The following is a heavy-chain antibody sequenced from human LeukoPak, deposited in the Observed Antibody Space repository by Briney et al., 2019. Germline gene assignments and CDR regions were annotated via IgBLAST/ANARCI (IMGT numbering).Heavy chain of an antibody. CDR2: IYHSGST. J-gene: IGHJ6*03. V-gene: IGHV4-38-2*02. D-gene: IGHD3-3*01. Sequence: SETLSLTCTVSGYSIGSGYYGGWIRQPPGKGLDWIGSIYHSGSTNYNPSLKSRVTISVDTSKNQFSLKLSSVPAAEPAVYYCARDNVPPTEYYDFWRGHSGYYMDVWGTGSTVTVSS. CDR3: ARDNVPPTEYYDFWRGHSGYYMDV. CDR1: GYSIGSGYY.